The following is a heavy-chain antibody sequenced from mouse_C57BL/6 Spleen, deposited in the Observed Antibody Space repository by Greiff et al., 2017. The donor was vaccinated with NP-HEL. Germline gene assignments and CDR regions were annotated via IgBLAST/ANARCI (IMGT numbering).Heavy chain of an antibody. CDR1: GYPFTSYW. Sequence: QVQLQQPGAALVTPGASVKLSCKASGYPFTSYWLHWVQQRPGRGLEWLGLIDPSRGCPKYNEKFKSKATLTVDTPSSTAYMQLSSLTSEDSAVYYCARDGAMDYWGQGTSVTVSS. CDR2: IDPSRGCP. D-gene: IGHD2-3*01. CDR3: ARDGAMDY. J-gene: IGHJ4*01. V-gene: IGHV1-72*01.